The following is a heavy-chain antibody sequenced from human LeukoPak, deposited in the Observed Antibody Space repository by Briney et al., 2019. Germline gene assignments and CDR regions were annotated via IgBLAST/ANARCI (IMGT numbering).Heavy chain of an antibody. V-gene: IGHV1-69*05. CDR3: ARDVTSIVVVTANYGDQIGDAFDI. D-gene: IGHD2-21*02. J-gene: IGHJ3*02. Sequence: SVKVSCKASGGTFSSYAISLVRQAPGQGLEWMGGIIPIFGTANYAQKFQGRVTITTDESTSTAYMELSSLRSEDTAVYYCARDVTSIVVVTANYGDQIGDAFDIWGQGTMVTVSS. CDR2: IIPIFGTA. CDR1: GGTFSSYA.